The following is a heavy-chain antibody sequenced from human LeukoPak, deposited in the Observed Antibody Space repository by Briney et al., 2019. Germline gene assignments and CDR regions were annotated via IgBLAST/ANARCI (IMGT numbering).Heavy chain of an antibody. Sequence: GESLRLSCTASQFTFSTYAMSWVRQAPGKGLEWVSGISTSDSRTYYADSVKGRFVISRDNSKNTLYLQMNSLRAEDTAVYYCAKRAAAGSGYYNFFVDVWGNGTSVTVSS. CDR3: AKRAAAGSGYYNFFVDV. CDR2: ISTSDSRT. CDR1: QFTFSTYA. D-gene: IGHD6-13*01. V-gene: IGHV3-23*01. J-gene: IGHJ6*04.